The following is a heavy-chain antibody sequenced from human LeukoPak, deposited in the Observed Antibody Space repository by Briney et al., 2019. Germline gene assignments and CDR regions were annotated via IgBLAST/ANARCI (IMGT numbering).Heavy chain of an antibody. J-gene: IGHJ5*02. CDR1: GTFTDYS. CDR2: IIPILDQT. CDR3: VVSGYYYDWFDP. Sequence: ASVSVSCKASGTFTDYSISWVRQAPGQGLEWMGRIIPILDQTDYTQKFHDRVTFTADKSTTTAYMELTSLASEDTAIYYCVVSGYYYDWFDPWGQGTLVTVS. D-gene: IGHD3-3*01. V-gene: IGHV1-69*02.